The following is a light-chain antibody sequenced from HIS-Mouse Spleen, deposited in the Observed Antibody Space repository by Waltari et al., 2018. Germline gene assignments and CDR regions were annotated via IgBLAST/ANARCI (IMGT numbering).Light chain of an antibody. CDR1: SSDVGSYNL. CDR3: CSYAGSSTLV. V-gene: IGLV2-23*01. J-gene: IGLJ2*01. CDR2: VGS. Sequence: QSALTQPASVSGSPGQSITISCTGTSSDVGSYNLVSWYQQHPGKAPKLMIYVGSKRPSWFSNRFSASNSVNTASMTISWLQAEDEADYYCCSYAGSSTLVFGGGTKLTVL.